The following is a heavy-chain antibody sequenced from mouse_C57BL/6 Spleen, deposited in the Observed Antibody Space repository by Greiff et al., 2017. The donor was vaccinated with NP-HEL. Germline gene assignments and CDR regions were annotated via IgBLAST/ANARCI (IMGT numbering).Heavy chain of an antibody. CDR2: INYDGSST. CDR3: ARDGAYYGNAMDY. V-gene: IGHV5-16*01. D-gene: IGHD2-10*01. CDR1: GFTFSDYY. J-gene: IGHJ4*01. Sequence: EVKLMESEGGLVQPGSSMKLSCTASGFTFSDYYMAWVRQVPEKGLEWVANINYDGSSTYYLDSLKSRFIISRDNAKNILYLQMSSLKSEDTATYYCARDGAYYGNAMDYWGQGTSVTVSS.